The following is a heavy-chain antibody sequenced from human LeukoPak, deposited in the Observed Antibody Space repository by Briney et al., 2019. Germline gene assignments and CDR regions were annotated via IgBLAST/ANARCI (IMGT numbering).Heavy chain of an antibody. J-gene: IGHJ3*02. V-gene: IGHV1-2*02. Sequence: ASVKVSCKASGHTFTDFYIHWVRHAPGQGLEWMGWVRPNNGATKYAEKFQGRVTMTRDTSTSTAHMELSSLRSDDTAEYYCARDLEASPGYEGADALDIWGQGTMVTVSS. CDR1: GHTFTDFY. CDR2: VRPNNGAT. CDR3: ARDLEASPGYEGADALDI. D-gene: IGHD5-12*01.